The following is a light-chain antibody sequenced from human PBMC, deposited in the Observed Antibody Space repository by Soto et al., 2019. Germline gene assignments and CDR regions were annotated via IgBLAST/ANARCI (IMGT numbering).Light chain of an antibody. V-gene: IGKV3-11*01. CDR2: DAS. CDR3: QQPYT. Sequence: EIVLTQSPATLSLSPGERATLSCRASQSVSSYLAWYQQKPGQAPRLLIYDASNRATGIPARFSGSGSGTDITITITSHEPEDFAVYYCQQPYTFGQGTKLEIK. CDR1: QSVSSY. J-gene: IGKJ2*01.